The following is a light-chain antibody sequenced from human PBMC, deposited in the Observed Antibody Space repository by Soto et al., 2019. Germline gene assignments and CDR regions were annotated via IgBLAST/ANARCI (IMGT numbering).Light chain of an antibody. J-gene: IGLJ1*01. Sequence: QSVLTQPASVSGSPGQSITISCSGTSSDVGGYNYVFWYQHHPGKAPKLMTYDVSNRPSGVSNRFSGSKSGNTASLTISGLQAEDEADYYCSSYTSSSTYVFGTGTKVTVL. CDR1: SSDVGGYNY. CDR3: SSYTSSSTYV. V-gene: IGLV2-14*03. CDR2: DVS.